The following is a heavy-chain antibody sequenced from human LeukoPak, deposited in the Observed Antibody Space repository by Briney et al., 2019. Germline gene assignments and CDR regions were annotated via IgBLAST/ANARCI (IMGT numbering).Heavy chain of an antibody. V-gene: IGHV3-48*04. Sequence: QAGGSLRLSCAASGFSFSSYSMNWVRQAPGKGLEWVSYISSSGSTILYADSVKGRFSISRDNAKNSLFLQMNSLRAGDTAVYYCAREKASTTGTTDYDYWGQGTLVTVSS. CDR2: ISSSGSTI. D-gene: IGHD1-1*01. J-gene: IGHJ4*02. CDR3: AREKASTTGTTDYDY. CDR1: GFSFSSYS.